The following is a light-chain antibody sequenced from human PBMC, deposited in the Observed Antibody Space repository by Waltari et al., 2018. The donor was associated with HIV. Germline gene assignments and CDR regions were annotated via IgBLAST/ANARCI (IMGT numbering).Light chain of an antibody. V-gene: IGKV1-39*01. CDR2: SAY. CDR1: QAISTY. CDR3: QQSYDSPFN. J-gene: IGKJ3*01. Sequence: DIQMTQFPSALSASLGDSVVITCRASQAISTYLNWYQQKPGKAPVLLVYSAYKLQSGAPSRFRGAGSGRDFSLSITGLQTEDFAGYFCQQSYDSPFNFGPGT.